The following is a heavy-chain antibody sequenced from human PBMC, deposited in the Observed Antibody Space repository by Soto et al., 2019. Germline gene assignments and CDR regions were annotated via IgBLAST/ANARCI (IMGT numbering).Heavy chain of an antibody. J-gene: IGHJ4*02. Sequence: SETLCLTCAVSSGSISSSNWWSWVRQPPGKGLEWIGEIYHSGSTNYNPSLKSRVTISVDKSKNQFSLKLSSVTAADTAVYYCARQGYCSGGSCSAFDYWGQGTLVTVSS. D-gene: IGHD2-15*01. CDR2: IYHSGST. CDR1: SGSISSSNW. V-gene: IGHV4-4*02. CDR3: ARQGYCSGGSCSAFDY.